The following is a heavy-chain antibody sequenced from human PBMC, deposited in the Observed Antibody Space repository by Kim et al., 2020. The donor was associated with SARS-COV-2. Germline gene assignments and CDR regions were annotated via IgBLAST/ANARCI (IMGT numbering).Heavy chain of an antibody. V-gene: IGHV4-34*01. D-gene: IGHD6-19*01. J-gene: IGHJ4*02. CDR3: ARAGRQWLVRPFFYYFDY. CDR2: INHSGST. Sequence: SETLSLTCAVYGGSFSGYYWSWIRQPPGKGLEWIGEINHSGSTNYNPSLKSRVTISVDTSKNQFSLKLSSVTAADTAVYYCARAGRQWLVRPFFYYFDYWGQGTLVTVSS. CDR1: GGSFSGYY.